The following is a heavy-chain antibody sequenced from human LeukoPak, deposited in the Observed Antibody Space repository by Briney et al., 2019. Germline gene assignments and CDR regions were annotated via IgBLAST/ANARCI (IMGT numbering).Heavy chain of an antibody. J-gene: IGHJ4*02. Sequence: PGGSLRLSCAASGFTFSSYWMSWVRQAPGKGLEWVANVKQDGSEEYYVDSVKGRFSISRDNAKNSLYLQMNSLRAEDTAVYYCARDRAILVQWGQGTLVTVSS. CDR1: GFTFSSYW. D-gene: IGHD1-26*01. CDR3: ARDRAILVQ. CDR2: VKQDGSEE. V-gene: IGHV3-7*01.